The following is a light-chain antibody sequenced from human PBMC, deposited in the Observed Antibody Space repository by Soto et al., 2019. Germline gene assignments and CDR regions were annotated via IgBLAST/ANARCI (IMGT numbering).Light chain of an antibody. Sequence: SYELTQPPSVSVSPGPTATMTCSGDKLGGKYVCWYQQKPGQSPVLVIYDDTKRPSGIPERFSGSNSGNTATLTISGTQAMDEADYYCQAWDNSVVFGGGTKLTVL. V-gene: IGLV3-1*01. CDR1: KLGGKY. J-gene: IGLJ2*01. CDR3: QAWDNSVV. CDR2: DDT.